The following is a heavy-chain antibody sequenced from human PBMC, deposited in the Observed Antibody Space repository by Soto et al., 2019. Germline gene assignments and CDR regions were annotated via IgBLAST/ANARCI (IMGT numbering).Heavy chain of an antibody. D-gene: IGHD3-22*01. Sequence: QVTLKESGPVLVKPTETLTLTCTVSGFSLSNARMGVSWIRQPPGKALEWLAHIFSNDEKSYSTSLKSRLTISKDTSKSQVVLTMTNMDPVDTATYYCARDRGPYYYGMDVWGQGTTVTVSS. CDR1: GFSLSNARMG. CDR3: ARDRGPYYYGMDV. J-gene: IGHJ6*02. V-gene: IGHV2-26*01. CDR2: IFSNDEK.